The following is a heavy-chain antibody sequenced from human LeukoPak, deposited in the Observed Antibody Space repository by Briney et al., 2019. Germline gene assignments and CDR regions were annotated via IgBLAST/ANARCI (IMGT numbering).Heavy chain of an antibody. D-gene: IGHD2-21*02. Sequence: GGSLRLSCAASGFTFSTYWMNWYRQAPGRGLEWVGNINQDASEINYVDSVRGRFTISRDNAKNSLHPQMNSLRADDTAVYYCATDRDNSDWQKRFDSWGQGTLVTVSS. CDR2: INQDASEI. CDR1: GFTFSTYW. J-gene: IGHJ4*02. CDR3: ATDRDNSDWQKRFDS. V-gene: IGHV3-7*01.